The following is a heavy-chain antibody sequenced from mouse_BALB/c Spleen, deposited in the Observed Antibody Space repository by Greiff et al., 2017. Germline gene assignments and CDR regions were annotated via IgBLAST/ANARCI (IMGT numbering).Heavy chain of an antibody. D-gene: IGHD2-4*01. CDR2: IYPGNVNT. Sequence: QVQLQQSGPELVKPGASVRISCKASGYTFTSYYIHWVKQRPGQGLEWIGWIYPGNVNTKYNEKFKGKATLTADKSSSTAYMQLSSLTSEDSAVYFCARMGDYDEGANYAMDYWGQGTSVTVSS. J-gene: IGHJ4*01. CDR1: GYTFTSYY. V-gene: IGHV1S56*01. CDR3: ARMGDYDEGANYAMDY.